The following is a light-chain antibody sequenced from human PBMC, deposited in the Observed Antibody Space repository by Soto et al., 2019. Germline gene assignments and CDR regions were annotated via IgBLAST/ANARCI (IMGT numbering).Light chain of an antibody. Sequence: QAVVTQPPSVSGAPGQRVTISCTGSSSNIGAGYDVHWYQQLPGTAPKLLIYGNSNRPSGVPDRFSGSKSGTSASLAITGLQAEDEADYYCQSYDSSPSYVFGTGTKLTVL. J-gene: IGLJ1*01. CDR1: SSNIGAGYD. CDR2: GNS. V-gene: IGLV1-40*01. CDR3: QSYDSSPSYV.